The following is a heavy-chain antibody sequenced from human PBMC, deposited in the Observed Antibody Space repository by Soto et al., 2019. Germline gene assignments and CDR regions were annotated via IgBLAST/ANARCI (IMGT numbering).Heavy chain of an antibody. D-gene: IGHD3-16*01. CDR2: IFSSGTT. CDR3: ARVPSPFDFYYAMDV. J-gene: IGHJ6*02. CDR1: GDSISSGNKY. Sequence: PSETLSLTCTVSGDSISSGNKYWSWIRQAPGKGLEWIGYIFSSGTTYYNPSLKSRLTMSLDTSQNQFSLKLNSVTAADTAVYFCARVPSPFDFYYAMDVWGQGTTVTSP. V-gene: IGHV4-30-4*02.